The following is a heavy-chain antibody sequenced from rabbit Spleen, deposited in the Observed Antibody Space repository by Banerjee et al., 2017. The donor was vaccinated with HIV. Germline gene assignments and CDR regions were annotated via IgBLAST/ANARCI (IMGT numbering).Heavy chain of an antibody. V-gene: IGHV1S45*01. J-gene: IGHJ6*01. Sequence: QEQLVESGGGLVKPEGSLKLSCTASGFSFSNKAVMCWVRQAPGKGLEWIACAVAGSSDSTYSATWAKGRFTISKTSSTTVTLQMTSLTAADTATYFCARDAGTSFSSYGMDLWGPGTLVTVS. D-gene: IGHD8-1*01. CDR2: AVAGSSDST. CDR3: ARDAGTSFSSYGMDL. CDR1: GFSFSNKAV.